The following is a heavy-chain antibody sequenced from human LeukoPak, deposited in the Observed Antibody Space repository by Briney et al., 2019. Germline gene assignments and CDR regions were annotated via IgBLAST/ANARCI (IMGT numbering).Heavy chain of an antibody. CDR1: DDSITMYY. J-gene: IGHJ6*03. Sequence: PSETLSLTCTVSDDSITMYYWTWIRQPPGKGLEWIGYVDHTGSTKFNPSLNGRVSISRDTSNNFFSLRLRSVTAADTAVYFCARGCVSSSTWYSTYYYLFYMDFWGKGTTVTVSS. V-gene: IGHV4-59*01. CDR2: VDHTGST. D-gene: IGHD4-11*01. CDR3: ARGCVSSSTWYSTYYYLFYMDF.